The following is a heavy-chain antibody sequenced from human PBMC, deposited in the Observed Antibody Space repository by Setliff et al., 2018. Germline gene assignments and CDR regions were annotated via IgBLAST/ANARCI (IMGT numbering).Heavy chain of an antibody. J-gene: IGHJ2*01. CDR3: ARGRASGGYFEVWYSDL. CDR2: MDPNSGNT. CDR1: GYTFMSYD. D-gene: IGHD3-22*01. V-gene: IGHV1-8*03. Sequence: ASVKVSCKASGYTFMSYDINWVRQATGQGLEWVGWMDPNSGNTAYGRKFQDRVTITRNTSISTAYMELSSLRSEDTAVYYWARGRASGGYFEVWYSDLWGRGTLVTVSS.